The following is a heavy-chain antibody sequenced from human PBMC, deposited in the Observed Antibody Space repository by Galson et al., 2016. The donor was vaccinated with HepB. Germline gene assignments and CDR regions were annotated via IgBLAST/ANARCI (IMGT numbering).Heavy chain of an antibody. D-gene: IGHD3-10*01. CDR1: GGSFSDYY. CDR2: INHSGSA. V-gene: IGHV4-34*01. J-gene: IGHJ3*02. Sequence: SETLSLTCAVYGGSFSDYYWNWVRQPPGKGLEWIGEINHSGSANYNPSLKSRVTISVDKSKNQFSLKLNSVTAADTAVYYCARVRPYPTKGWCGPKRGVFDIWGQGTMVTVSS. CDR3: ARVRPYPTKGWCGPKRGVFDI.